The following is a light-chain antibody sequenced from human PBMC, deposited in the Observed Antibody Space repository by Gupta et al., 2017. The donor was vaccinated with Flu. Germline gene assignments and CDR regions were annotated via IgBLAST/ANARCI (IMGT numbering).Light chain of an antibody. Sequence: DIQMTQSPSSVSASVGDRVTVTCRASQDINRWLSWYQQKPGKAPNLLIAAASNLQSGVPSRFSGSGSGTDFTLTISSLQPEDLATYYCQQLYYLPLTFGQGTRLEIK. J-gene: IGKJ5*01. CDR1: QDINRW. CDR3: QQLYYLPLT. CDR2: AAS. V-gene: IGKV1-12*01.